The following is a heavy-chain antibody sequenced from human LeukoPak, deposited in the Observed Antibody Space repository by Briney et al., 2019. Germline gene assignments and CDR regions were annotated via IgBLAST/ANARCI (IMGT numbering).Heavy chain of an antibody. J-gene: IGHJ6*03. CDR3: ARLSDDSSGYGYYYYYYMDV. Sequence: ASVKVSCKASGYTFTSYDINWVRQATGQGLEWMGWMNPNSGNTGYAQKFQGRVTMTRNTSISTAYMELSSLRSEDTAVYYCARLSDDSSGYGYYYYYYMDVWGKGTTVTISS. CDR1: GYTFTSYD. V-gene: IGHV1-8*01. D-gene: IGHD3-22*01. CDR2: MNPNSGNT.